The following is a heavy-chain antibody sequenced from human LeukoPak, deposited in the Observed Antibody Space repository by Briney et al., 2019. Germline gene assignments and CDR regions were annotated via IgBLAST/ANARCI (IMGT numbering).Heavy chain of an antibody. CDR2: ISDGGAIT. V-gene: IGHV3-23*01. Sequence: GGSLRLSCAVSGFSFSSHAMTWVRQAPGKGLEWVSAISDGGAITYYADSVKGRFTISRDNSKNTLYLQMNSLRAEDTAVYYCAKGGRNSEGDYWGQGTLVTVSS. CDR3: AKGGRNSEGDY. J-gene: IGHJ4*02. CDR1: GFSFSSHA. D-gene: IGHD4-23*01.